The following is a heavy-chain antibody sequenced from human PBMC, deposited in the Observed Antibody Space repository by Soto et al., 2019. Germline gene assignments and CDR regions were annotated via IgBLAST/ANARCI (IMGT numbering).Heavy chain of an antibody. J-gene: IGHJ3*02. CDR1: GFTFISYA. D-gene: IGHD3-22*01. CDR3: ARVNYYDSSGLLAAFDI. V-gene: IGHV3-30-3*01. Sequence: PGGSLRLSCAASGFTFISYAMHWVRQAPGKGLEWVAVISYDGSNKYYADSVKGRFTISRDNSKNTLYLQMNSLRAEDTAVYYCARVNYYDSSGLLAAFDIWGQGTMVTVSS. CDR2: ISYDGSNK.